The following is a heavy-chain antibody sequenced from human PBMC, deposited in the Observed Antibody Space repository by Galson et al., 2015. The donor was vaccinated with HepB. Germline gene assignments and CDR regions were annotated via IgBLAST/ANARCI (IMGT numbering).Heavy chain of an antibody. CDR2: INSHGSSI. V-gene: IGHV3-74*01. Sequence: LRLSCAASRFTFSNYWMHWVRQAPGKGPVWVSRINSHGSSIDYADSVKGRFTISRDNAKNTLYLQMNSLRVEDTAVYYCVSSANFDFWGQGSLVTVSS. CDR1: RFTFSNYW. J-gene: IGHJ4*02. D-gene: IGHD2-15*01. CDR3: VSSANFDF.